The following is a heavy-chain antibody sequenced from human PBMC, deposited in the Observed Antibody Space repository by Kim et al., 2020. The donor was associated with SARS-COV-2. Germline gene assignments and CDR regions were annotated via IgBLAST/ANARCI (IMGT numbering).Heavy chain of an antibody. CDR2: ISWNSGSI. CDR3: AKDINNYDILTGPD. Sequence: GGSLRLSCAASGFTFDDYAMHWVRQAPGKGLEWVSGISWNSGSIGYADSVKGRFTISRDNAKNSLYLQMNSLRAEDTALYYCAKDINNYDILTGPDWGQGTLVTVSS. CDR1: GFTFDDYA. D-gene: IGHD3-9*01. V-gene: IGHV3-9*01. J-gene: IGHJ4*02.